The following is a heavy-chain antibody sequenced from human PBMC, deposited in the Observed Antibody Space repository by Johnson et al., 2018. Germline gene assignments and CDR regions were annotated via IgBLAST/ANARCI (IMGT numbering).Heavy chain of an antibody. D-gene: IGHD2-21*02. V-gene: IGHV3-30*18. CDR2: ISYDGSNK. Sequence: QVQLQEAGGGVVQPGRSLRLSCAASGFTFNSYDMHWVRQAPGKGLEWVAVISYDGSNKDYADSVKGRFTIARDNFKNTLYLQMNSLPAEDTAVYYCAKVVTAYCAGDCYPFDYWGQGTLVTVSS. CDR3: AKVVTAYCAGDCYPFDY. CDR1: GFTFNSYD. J-gene: IGHJ4*02.